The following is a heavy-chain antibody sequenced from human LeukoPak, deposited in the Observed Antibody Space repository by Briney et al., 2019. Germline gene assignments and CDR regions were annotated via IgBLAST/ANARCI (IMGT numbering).Heavy chain of an antibody. Sequence: SETLSLTCTVSGGSISSYYWSWIRQPPGKGLEWIGYIYYSGSTNYNPSLKSRVTISVDTSKNQFSLKLSSVTAADMAVYYCARDDILTGIDYWGQGTLVTVSS. V-gene: IGHV4-59*01. CDR1: GGSISSYY. CDR2: IYYSGST. CDR3: ARDDILTGIDY. D-gene: IGHD3-9*01. J-gene: IGHJ4*02.